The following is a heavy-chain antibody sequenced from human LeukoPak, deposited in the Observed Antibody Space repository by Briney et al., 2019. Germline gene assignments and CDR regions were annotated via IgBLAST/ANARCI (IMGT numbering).Heavy chain of an antibody. D-gene: IGHD3-3*01. Sequence: GSSVKVSCKASGGTFISYAISWVRQATGQGLEWMGWMNPNSGNTGYAQKFQGRVTITRNTSISTAYMELSSLRSEDTAVYYCARGRSNDFWSGLVLFAFDIWGQGTMVTVSS. V-gene: IGHV1-8*03. CDR1: GGTFISYA. CDR2: MNPNSGNT. CDR3: ARGRSNDFWSGLVLFAFDI. J-gene: IGHJ3*02.